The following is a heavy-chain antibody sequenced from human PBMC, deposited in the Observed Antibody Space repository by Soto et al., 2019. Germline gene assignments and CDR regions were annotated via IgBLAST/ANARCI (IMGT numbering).Heavy chain of an antibody. CDR2: IKSKTDGGTT. Sequence: GGSLRLSCAASGFTFSNAWMNWVRQAPGKGLEWVGRIKSKTDGGTTDYAAPVKGRFTISRDDSKNTLYLQMNSLKTEDTAVYYCTTSRITMVRGVTIFFDYWGQGTLVTVSS. V-gene: IGHV3-15*07. CDR1: GFTFSNAW. J-gene: IGHJ4*02. D-gene: IGHD3-10*01. CDR3: TTSRITMVRGVTIFFDY.